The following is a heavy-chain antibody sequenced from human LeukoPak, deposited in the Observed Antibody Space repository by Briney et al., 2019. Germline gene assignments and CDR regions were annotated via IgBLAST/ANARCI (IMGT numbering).Heavy chain of an antibody. Sequence: SETLSLTCTVSGGSISSGGYYWSWIRQPPGKGLEWIGYIYPSGSTYYNPSLKSRVTISVDTSKNQFSLKLSSVTAADTAVYYCARGDYDFWSAPIDYWGQGTLVTVSS. V-gene: IGHV4-61*08. CDR3: ARGDYDFWSAPIDY. J-gene: IGHJ4*02. CDR2: IYPSGST. CDR1: GGSISSGGYY. D-gene: IGHD3-3*01.